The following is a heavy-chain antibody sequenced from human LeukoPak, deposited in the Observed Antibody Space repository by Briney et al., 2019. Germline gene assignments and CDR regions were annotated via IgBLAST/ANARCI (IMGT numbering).Heavy chain of an antibody. CDR3: ARYTTAGYSSGWYGPSFDY. CDR2: IKKDGSEK. CDR1: GFTFSSYA. V-gene: IGHV3-7*01. J-gene: IGHJ4*02. Sequence: GGSLRLSCAASGFTFSSYAMNWVRQAPGKGLEWVANIKKDGSEKHYVDSVKGRFTISRDNAKNSLYLQMNSLRAEDTAVYYCARYTTAGYSSGWYGPSFDYWGQGTLVTVSS. D-gene: IGHD6-19*01.